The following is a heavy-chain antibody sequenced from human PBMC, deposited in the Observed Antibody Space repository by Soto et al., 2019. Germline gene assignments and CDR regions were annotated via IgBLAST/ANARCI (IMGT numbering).Heavy chain of an antibody. Sequence: QVQLVESGGGVVQPGRSLRLSCAASGFTFSSYGMHWVRQAPGKGLEWVAVISYDGSNKYYADSVKGRFTISRDNSKNTLYLQMNSLRAEDTAVYYCAKDRSRLRYFDWSNLAYIDYWGQGTLVTVSS. J-gene: IGHJ4*02. CDR3: AKDRSRLRYFDWSNLAYIDY. CDR1: GFTFSSYG. D-gene: IGHD3-9*01. CDR2: ISYDGSNK. V-gene: IGHV3-30*18.